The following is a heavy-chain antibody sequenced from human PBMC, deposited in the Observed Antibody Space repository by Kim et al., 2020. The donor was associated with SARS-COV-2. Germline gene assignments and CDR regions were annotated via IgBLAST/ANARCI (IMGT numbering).Heavy chain of an antibody. CDR1: GFTFSSYA. CDR2: ISYDGSNK. D-gene: IGHD6-13*01. CDR3: ARDRGSSSWYSSWDYYYYGMDV. V-gene: IGHV3-30-3*01. Sequence: GGSLRLSCAASGFTFSSYAMHWVRQAPGKGLEWVAVISYDGSNKYYADSVKGRFTISRDNSKNTLYLQMNSLRAEDTAVYYCARDRGSSSWYSSWDYYYYGMDVWGQGTTVTVSS. J-gene: IGHJ6*02.